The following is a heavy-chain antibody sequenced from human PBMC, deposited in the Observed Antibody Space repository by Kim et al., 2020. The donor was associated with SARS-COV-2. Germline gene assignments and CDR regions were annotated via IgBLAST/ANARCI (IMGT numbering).Heavy chain of an antibody. Sequence: SETLSLTCAVSGGSISSGGYSWSWIRQPPGKGLEWIGYIYHSGSTYYNPSLKSRVTISVDRSKNQFSLKLSSVTAADTAVYYCARGKRITMVRGETNAFDIWGQGTMVTVSS. CDR3: ARGKRITMVRGETNAFDI. V-gene: IGHV4-30-2*01. D-gene: IGHD3-10*01. J-gene: IGHJ3*02. CDR2: IYHSGST. CDR1: GGSISSGGYS.